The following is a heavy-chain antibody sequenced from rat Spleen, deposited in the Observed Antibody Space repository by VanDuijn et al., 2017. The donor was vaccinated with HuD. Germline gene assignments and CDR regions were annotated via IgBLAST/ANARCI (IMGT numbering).Heavy chain of an antibody. J-gene: IGHJ2*01. D-gene: IGHD1-10*01. CDR1: GFTFDDYG. CDR3: IRNIYNNYFDY. Sequence: EVRLVESGGGLVQPGRSLKLSCAASGFTFDDYGMAWVRQAPKNGLEWVASITWGGSNTFYTDNVKGRFTISRNNAKNALYLQMSNLRSEDTAIYYCIRNIYNNYFDYWGQGVMVTVSS. CDR2: ITWGGSNT. V-gene: IGHV5-36*01.